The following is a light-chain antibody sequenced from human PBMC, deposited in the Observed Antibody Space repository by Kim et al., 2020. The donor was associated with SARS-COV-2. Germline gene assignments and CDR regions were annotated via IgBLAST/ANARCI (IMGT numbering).Light chain of an antibody. CDR2: AAS. J-gene: IGKJ1*01. CDR1: QDIRNE. V-gene: IGKV1-6*01. CDR3: LQDDSHQQT. Sequence: AIQMTQSPSSLSASVGDRVTITCRASQDIRNELGWYQQKPGKVPKVLISAASNLQNGVPSRFSGSGSGTDYTLTISSLQPEDFATYFCLQDDSHQQTFGRGTKVEIK.